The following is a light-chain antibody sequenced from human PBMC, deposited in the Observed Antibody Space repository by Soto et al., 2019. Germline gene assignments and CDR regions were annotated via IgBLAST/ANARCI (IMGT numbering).Light chain of an antibody. V-gene: IGLV1-44*01. CDR3: AAWDDSLNGVF. Sequence: QSVLTQPPSASGTPGQRITISCSGSSSNIGSHTVNWHQQVPGTAPKLLIYSNNERPSGVPDRFSGSKSGTSASLAISGLQSGDEADYYCAAWDDSLNGVFFGGGTQLTVL. J-gene: IGLJ2*01. CDR2: SNN. CDR1: SSNIGSHT.